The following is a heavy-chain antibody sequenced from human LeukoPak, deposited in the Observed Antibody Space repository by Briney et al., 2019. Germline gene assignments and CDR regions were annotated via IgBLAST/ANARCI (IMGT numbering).Heavy chain of an antibody. CDR1: GGSISDYY. CDR3: ARSYLGGTYYDWFDP. V-gene: IGHV4-4*07. D-gene: IGHD1-26*01. J-gene: IGHJ5*02. Sequence: SETLSLTCTVSGGSISDYYWNWIRQPAGKGLEWIGRIYASGSTNYNPSLRGRVTISVDKSKNQFSLKLTSATAADTAVYYCARSYLGGTYYDWFDPWGQGTLVTVSS. CDR2: IYASGST.